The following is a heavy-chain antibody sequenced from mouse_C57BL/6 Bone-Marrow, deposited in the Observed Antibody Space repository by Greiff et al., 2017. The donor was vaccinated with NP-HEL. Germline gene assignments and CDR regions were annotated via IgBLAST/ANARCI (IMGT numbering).Heavy chain of an antibody. CDR1: GFTFNTYA. Sequence: EVQVVESGGGLVQPKGSLKLSCAASGFTFNTYAMHWVRQAPGKGLEWVARIRSKSSNYATYYADSVKDRFTIARDDSQSMLYLQMNNLKTEDTAMYDCVRAELGRPSFAYWGQGTLVTVSA. J-gene: IGHJ3*01. CDR3: VRAELGRPSFAY. CDR2: IRSKSSNYAT. D-gene: IGHD4-1*01. V-gene: IGHV10-3*01.